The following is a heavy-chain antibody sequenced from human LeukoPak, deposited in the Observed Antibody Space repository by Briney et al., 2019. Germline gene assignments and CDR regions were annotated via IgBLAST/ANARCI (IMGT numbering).Heavy chain of an antibody. CDR1: GFTFSNYG. CDR2: ISYDGSNK. J-gene: IGHJ4*02. V-gene: IGHV3-30*18. D-gene: IGHD5-24*01. CDR3: AKAGMATYFEREDY. Sequence: PGGSLRLSCAASGFTFSNYGMHWVRQALGKGLEWVAVISYDGSNKYYADSVKGRFTISRDNSKNMLYLQMNSLRAEDTAVYYCAKAGMATYFEREDYWGQGTLVTVSS.